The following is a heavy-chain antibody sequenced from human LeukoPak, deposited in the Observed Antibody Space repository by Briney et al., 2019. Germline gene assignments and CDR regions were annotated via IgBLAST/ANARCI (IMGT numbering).Heavy chain of an antibody. D-gene: IGHD1-26*01. CDR2: IYYSGST. CDR1: GVSISSSSFC. Sequence: SGTLCLTCAVSGVSISSSSFCWGWIGPPPGQGLEWVGSIYYSGSTYYNPSLKSRVTISVDTSKNQLSLKLSSVTAADTAVYYCARDLMIYSGSPLDYWGQRTLVTISS. V-gene: IGHV4-39*07. J-gene: IGHJ4*02. CDR3: ARDLMIYSGSPLDY.